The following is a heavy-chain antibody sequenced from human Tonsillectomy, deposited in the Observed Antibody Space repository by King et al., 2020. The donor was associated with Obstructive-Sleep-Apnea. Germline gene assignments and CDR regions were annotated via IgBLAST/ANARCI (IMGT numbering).Heavy chain of an antibody. Sequence: QLVQSGAEVKKPGASMRISCKTSGYNFIGYYIHWVRQAPGQGLEWMGLIRPNSGGTNYAQKFQGWVTMTRDKSLNTAYMELSSLKSDDTAVHYCARDGSATYHDALDIWGQGTMVTVSS. J-gene: IGHJ3*02. V-gene: IGHV1-2*04. CDR3: ARDGSATYHDALDI. CDR1: GYNFIGYY. CDR2: IRPNSGGT. D-gene: IGHD2-2*01.